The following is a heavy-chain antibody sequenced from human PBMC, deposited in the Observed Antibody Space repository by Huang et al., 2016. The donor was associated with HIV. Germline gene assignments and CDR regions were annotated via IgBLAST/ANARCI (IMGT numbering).Heavy chain of an antibody. V-gene: IGHV4-34*02. Sequence: QMQLQQRGAGLLKPSETLSLTCGVSGGSFTGNYLTWIRQAPGKGLEWIGEVKDSGATNYTPSRNGRVTISLDKSNRELSLNLRSVTAADTAVYYCARQWTILEWLLGLDVWGQGTTVIVSS. J-gene: IGHJ6*02. D-gene: IGHD3-3*01. CDR3: ARQWTILEWLLGLDV. CDR2: VKDSGAT. CDR1: GGSFTGNY.